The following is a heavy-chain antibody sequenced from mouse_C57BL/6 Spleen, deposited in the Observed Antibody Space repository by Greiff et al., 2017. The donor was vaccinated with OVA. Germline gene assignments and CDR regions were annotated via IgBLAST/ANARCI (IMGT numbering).Heavy chain of an antibody. D-gene: IGHD2-5*01. V-gene: IGHV1-26*01. Sequence: EVQLQQSGPELVKPGASVKISCKASGYTFTDYYMNWVKQSHGKSLEWIGDINPNNGGTSYNQKFKGKATLTVDKSSSTAYMELRSLTSEDSAVYYCARCGLYYSNYGGYWYFDVWGTGTTVTVSS. J-gene: IGHJ1*03. CDR2: INPNNGGT. CDR3: ARCGLYYSNYGGYWYFDV. CDR1: GYTFTDYY.